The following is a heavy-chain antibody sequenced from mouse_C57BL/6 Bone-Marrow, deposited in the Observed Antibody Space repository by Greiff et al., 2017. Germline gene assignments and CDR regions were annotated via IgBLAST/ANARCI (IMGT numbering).Heavy chain of an antibody. V-gene: IGHV1-85*01. CDR2: IYPRDGST. Sequence: VKLQESGPELVKPGASVKLSCKASGYTFTSYDINWVKQRPGQGLEWIGWIYPRDGSTTYNEKFKRKATLTVDTSSSTAYMELHSLTSEDSAVYFCARGYFYWGQGTTLTVSS. CDR1: GYTFTSYD. D-gene: IGHD2-3*01. J-gene: IGHJ2*01. CDR3: ARGYFY.